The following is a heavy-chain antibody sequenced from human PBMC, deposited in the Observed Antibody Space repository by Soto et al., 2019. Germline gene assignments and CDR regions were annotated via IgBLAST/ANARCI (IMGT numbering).Heavy chain of an antibody. D-gene: IGHD5-12*01. CDR2: INHSGST. V-gene: IGHV4-34*01. CDR1: GGSFSGYY. J-gene: IGHJ6*02. Sequence: PSETLSLTCAVYGGSFSGYYWSWIRQPPGKGLEWIGEINHSGSTNYNPSLKSRVTISVDTSKNQSSLKLSSVTAADTAVYYCARADVDIVATGYYYGMDVWGQGTTVTVSS. CDR3: ARADVDIVATGYYYGMDV.